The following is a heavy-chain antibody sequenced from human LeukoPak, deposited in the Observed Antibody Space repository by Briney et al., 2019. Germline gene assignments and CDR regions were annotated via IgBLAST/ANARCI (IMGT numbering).Heavy chain of an antibody. CDR3: ARGRIRFGELFRNDDAFDI. D-gene: IGHD3-10*01. Sequence: SETLSLTCTVSGGSISSGSYYWSWIRQPAGKGLEWIGRIYASGSTNYNPSLKSRVTISVDTSKNQFSLKLSSVTAADTAVYYCARGRIRFGELFRNDDAFDIWGQGTMVTVSS. V-gene: IGHV4-61*02. CDR2: IYASGST. CDR1: GGSISSGSYY. J-gene: IGHJ3*02.